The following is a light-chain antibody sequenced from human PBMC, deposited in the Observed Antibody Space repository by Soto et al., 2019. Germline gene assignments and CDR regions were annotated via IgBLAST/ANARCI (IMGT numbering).Light chain of an antibody. CDR2: AAS. V-gene: IGKV1-9*01. J-gene: IGKJ4*01. Sequence: DIQFTQSPSLLSSSVLERFTITCRASHDISTYLAWYQQKPGKAPKLLIYAASTLQSGVPSRFSGSGSGTDFTLTISCLQSEDFATYYCQQYYSYPLTFGGGTKVDIK. CDR1: HDISTY. CDR3: QQYYSYPLT.